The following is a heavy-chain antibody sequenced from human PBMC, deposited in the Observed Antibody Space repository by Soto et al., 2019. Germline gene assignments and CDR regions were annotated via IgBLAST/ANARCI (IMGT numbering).Heavy chain of an antibody. CDR2: IKSKTDGGTT. CDR1: GFTFSNAW. D-gene: IGHD3-3*01. J-gene: IGHJ6*02. Sequence: GGSLRLSCAASGFTFSNAWMNWVRQAPGKGLEWVGRIKSKTDGGTTDYAAPVKGRFTISRDDSKNTLYLQMNSLKTEDTAVYYCTTERTPPTSYYDFWSALYGMDVWGQGTTVTVSS. V-gene: IGHV3-15*07. CDR3: TTERTPPTSYYDFWSALYGMDV.